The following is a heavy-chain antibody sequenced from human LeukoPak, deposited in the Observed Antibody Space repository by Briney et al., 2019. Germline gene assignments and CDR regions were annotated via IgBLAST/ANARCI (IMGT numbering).Heavy chain of an antibody. Sequence: SQTLSLTCTVSGDSISSDSYNWNRIRQPAGKGLEWIGRIHISGSTNHNPSLKSRVTLSVDTSKNQFSLKLSSVTAADTAVYYCARDTYKYDSSGYYYYYYGMDVWAHGTTVTVSS. CDR2: IHISGST. CDR1: GDSISSDSYN. CDR3: ARDTYKYDSSGYYYYYYGMDV. V-gene: IGHV4-61*02. D-gene: IGHD3-22*01. J-gene: IGHJ6*02.